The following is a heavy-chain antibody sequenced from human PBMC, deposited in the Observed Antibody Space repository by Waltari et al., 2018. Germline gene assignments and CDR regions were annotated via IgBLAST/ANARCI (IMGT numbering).Heavy chain of an antibody. Sequence: QVQLQESGPGLVKPSATLSLTCTVSGASISSYYWIWLRTPPGKGLEWIGYIYYSGSTNYNPSLKSRVTRSVDTYKNQFSLKLSSVTAADTAVYYCARHPPTTRSYDYWGQGTLVTVSS. CDR1: GASISSYY. V-gene: IGHV4-59*08. CDR2: IYYSGST. D-gene: IGHD1-7*01. CDR3: ARHPPTTRSYDY. J-gene: IGHJ4*02.